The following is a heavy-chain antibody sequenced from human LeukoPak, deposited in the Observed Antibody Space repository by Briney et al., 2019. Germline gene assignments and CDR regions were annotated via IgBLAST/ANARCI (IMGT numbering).Heavy chain of an antibody. J-gene: IGHJ6*01. CDR2: ISTSGGST. Sequence: GESLRLSCAASGFTFSSYAMSWVRQRPGKGLEWVSNISTSGGSTYYADSVKGRFIISNVHSNYMLSLQMHSLRADDPVVHSSGNMRLDGNYY. V-gene: IGHV3-23*01. D-gene: IGHD6-19*01. CDR1: GFTFSSYA. CDR3: GNMRLDGNYY.